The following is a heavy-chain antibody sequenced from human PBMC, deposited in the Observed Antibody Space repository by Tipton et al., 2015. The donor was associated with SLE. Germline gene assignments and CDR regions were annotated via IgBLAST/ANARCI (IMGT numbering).Heavy chain of an antibody. V-gene: IGHV3-23*01. J-gene: IGHJ2*01. CDR3: ARIRGSGTRRGWYFDL. D-gene: IGHD3-10*01. CDR1: GFTFNTHA. Sequence: SLRLSCAASGFTFNTHAMSWVRQAPGKGLEWISVISGGGGITDYAESVKGRFTISRDNAKNALYLQMNSLRAEDTAVYYCARIRGSGTRRGWYFDLWGRGTLVTVSS. CDR2: ISGGGGIT.